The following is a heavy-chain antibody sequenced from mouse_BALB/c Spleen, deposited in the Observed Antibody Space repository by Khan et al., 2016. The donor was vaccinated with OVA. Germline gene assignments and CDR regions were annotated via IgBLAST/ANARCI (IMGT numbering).Heavy chain of an antibody. CDR2: IWSGGST. Sequence: QVQLKQSGPGLVQPSQTLSITCTVSGFSLTTYGVHWVRQSPGKGLEWLGVIWSGGSTDYNAAFISRLSIRKDSSNSHVFFKMISLLATDTAIFYCYRKYVYGGGFAYWGQGTMVTVSA. J-gene: IGHJ3*01. V-gene: IGHV2-2*02. CDR3: YRKYVYGGGFAY. CDR1: GFSLTTYG. D-gene: IGHD2-2*01.